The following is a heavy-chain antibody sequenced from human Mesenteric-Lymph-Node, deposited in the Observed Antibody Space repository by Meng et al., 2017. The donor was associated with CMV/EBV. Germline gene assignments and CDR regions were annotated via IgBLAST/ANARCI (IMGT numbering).Heavy chain of an antibody. J-gene: IGHJ3*02. Sequence: GGPLRLSCAASGFTFSDYYMSWIRQAPGKGLEWVSYISSSGSTIYYADSVKGRFTISRDNAKNSLYLQMNSLRAEDTAVYYCARGILGYCSSTSCRDAFDIWGQGTMVTVSS. D-gene: IGHD2-2*01. CDR3: ARGILGYCSSTSCRDAFDI. V-gene: IGHV3-11*04. CDR1: GFTFSDYY. CDR2: ISSSGSTI.